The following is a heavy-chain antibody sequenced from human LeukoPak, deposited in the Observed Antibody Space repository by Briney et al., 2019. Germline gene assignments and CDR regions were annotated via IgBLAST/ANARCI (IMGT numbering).Heavy chain of an antibody. CDR3: VRVRRYSNAYGSDY. J-gene: IGHJ4*02. Sequence: PGGSLRLSCAASGFTFSSYSMNWVRQAPGKGLEWVSYISSSSNTIYYADSVKGRFTISRDHAKNSLYLQMNSLRAEDTAVYYCVRVRRYSNAYGSDYWGQGTLVTVSS. V-gene: IGHV3-48*01. CDR1: GFTFSSYS. CDR2: ISSSSNTI. D-gene: IGHD5-18*01.